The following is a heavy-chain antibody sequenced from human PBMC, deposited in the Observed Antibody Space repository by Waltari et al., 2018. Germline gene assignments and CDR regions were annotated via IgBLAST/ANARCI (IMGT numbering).Heavy chain of an antibody. Sequence: QVQLQESGPGLVKPSQTLSLTCTVSGGSISSGSYYWSWIRQPAGKGLEWIGYIYTSGSTNYNPSLKSRVTISVDTSKNQFSLKLSSVTAADTAMYYCAKGSSWFDPWGQGTLVTVSS. CDR1: GGSISSGSYY. CDR2: IYTSGST. CDR3: AKGSSWFDP. V-gene: IGHV4-61*09. J-gene: IGHJ5*02.